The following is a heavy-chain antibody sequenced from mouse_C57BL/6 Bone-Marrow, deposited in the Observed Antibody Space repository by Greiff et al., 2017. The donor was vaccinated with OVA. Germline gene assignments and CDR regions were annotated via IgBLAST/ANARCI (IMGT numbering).Heavy chain of an antibody. Sequence: DVKLQESGAELVRPGASVKLSCTASGFNIKDDYMHWVKQRPEQGLEWIGWIDPENGDTEYASKFQGKATITADTSSNTAYLQLSSLTSEDTAVYYCTTTVVATPWGQGTTLTVSS. D-gene: IGHD1-1*01. CDR1: GFNIKDDY. CDR2: IDPENGDT. V-gene: IGHV14-4*01. CDR3: TTTVVATP. J-gene: IGHJ2*01.